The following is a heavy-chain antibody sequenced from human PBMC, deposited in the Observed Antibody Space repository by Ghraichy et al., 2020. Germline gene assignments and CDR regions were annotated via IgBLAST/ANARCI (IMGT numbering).Heavy chain of an antibody. J-gene: IGHJ5*02. D-gene: IGHD6-19*01. Sequence: GGSLRLSCAASGFSFDNYAMSWVRQAPGKGLEWVSGISDGSGSTVYADSVKGRFTVSRDNSKNTLFLQMNSLGDEDTAVYYCTKGQCGSSSCRMFDPWGQGTLVIVSS. V-gene: IGHV3-23*01. CDR2: ISDGSGST. CDR1: GFSFDNYA. CDR3: TKGQCGSSSCRMFDP.